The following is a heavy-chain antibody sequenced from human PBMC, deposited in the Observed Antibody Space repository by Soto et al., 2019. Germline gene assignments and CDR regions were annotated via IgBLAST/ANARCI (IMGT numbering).Heavy chain of an antibody. J-gene: IGHJ6*02. Sequence: GASVKVSCKASGYTFTSYAMHWVRQAPGQRLEWMGWINAGNGNTKYSQKFQGRVTITRDTSTSTAYMELSSLRSEDTAVYYCARGQYYDFWSGYHLGSSYYYYGMDVWGQGTTVTVSS. CDR1: GYTFTSYA. V-gene: IGHV1-3*01. CDR2: INAGNGNT. CDR3: ARGQYYDFWSGYHLGSSYYYYGMDV. D-gene: IGHD3-3*01.